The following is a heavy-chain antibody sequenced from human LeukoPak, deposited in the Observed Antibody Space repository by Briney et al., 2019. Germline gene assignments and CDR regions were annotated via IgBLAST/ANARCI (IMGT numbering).Heavy chain of an antibody. D-gene: IGHD2-15*01. V-gene: IGHV5-51*01. CDR1: GCSSTSYW. Sequence: GESLKISCKGSGCSSTSYWIAWVRQMPGKGLEWMGIIYPGYSDTRYSPSFQGQVTISADKSISTAYLQWSSLKASDTAMYYCARLNEGYCSGGSCDRGLFDYWGQGTLVTVSS. CDR2: IYPGYSDT. CDR3: ARLNEGYCSGGSCDRGLFDY. J-gene: IGHJ4*02.